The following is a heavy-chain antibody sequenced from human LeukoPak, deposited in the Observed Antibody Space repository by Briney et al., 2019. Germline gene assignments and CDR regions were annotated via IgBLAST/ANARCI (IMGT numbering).Heavy chain of an antibody. J-gene: IGHJ5*02. V-gene: IGHV1-18*01. CDR1: GYTFTSYG. D-gene: IGHD6-19*01. Sequence: ASVKVSCKASGYTFTSYGISWVRQAPGQGLEWMGIINPSGGSTSYAQKLQGRVTMTTDTSTSTAYMELRSLRSDDTAVYYCARDHSPASSGWYVRAWFDPWGQGTLVTVSS. CDR2: INPSGGST. CDR3: ARDHSPASSGWYVRAWFDP.